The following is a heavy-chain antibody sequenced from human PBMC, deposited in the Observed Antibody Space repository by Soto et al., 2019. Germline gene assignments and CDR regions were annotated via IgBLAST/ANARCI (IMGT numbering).Heavy chain of an antibody. Sequence: QVQLVQSGAEVKKPGSSVKVSCKASGGTFSSYAISWVRQAPGQGLEWMGGIIPIFGTANYAQKFQGRVTIAADESTSTAYMELSSLRSEDTAVYYCARVKVTIFGVVISYWDYGLDVWGQGTTVTVSS. CDR3: ARVKVTIFGVVISYWDYGLDV. CDR2: IIPIFGTA. CDR1: GGTFSSYA. J-gene: IGHJ6*02. V-gene: IGHV1-69*12. D-gene: IGHD3-3*01.